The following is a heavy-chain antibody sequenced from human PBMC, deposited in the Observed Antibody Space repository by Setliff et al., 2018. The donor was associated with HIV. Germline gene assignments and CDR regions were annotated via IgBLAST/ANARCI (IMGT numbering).Heavy chain of an antibody. J-gene: IGHJ4*02. CDR1: GGSFDGYY. CDR2: INHSGST. CDR3: ARRYHDASGFYNS. Sequence: SETLSLTCAVYGGSFDGYYWSWIRQPPGKGLEWIGEINHSGSTNYNPSLKSRVTISVDTSKNQFSLKLSSATADTAVYYCARRYHDASGFYNSWGQGVLVTVSS. V-gene: IGHV4-34*01. D-gene: IGHD1-1*01.